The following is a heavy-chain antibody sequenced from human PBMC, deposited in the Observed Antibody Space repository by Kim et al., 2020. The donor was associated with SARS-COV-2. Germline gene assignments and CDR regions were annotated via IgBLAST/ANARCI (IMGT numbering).Heavy chain of an antibody. D-gene: IGHD3-9*01. CDR1: GFTFSSYA. J-gene: IGHJ3*02. CDR2: ISYDGSNK. CDR3: ARPRGGYFDSPVGAFDI. Sequence: GGSLRLSCAASGFTFSSYAMHWVRQAPGKGLEWVAVISYDGSNKYYADSVKGRFTISRDNSKNTLYLQMNSLRAEDTAVYYCARPRGGYFDSPVGAFDI. V-gene: IGHV3-30*04.